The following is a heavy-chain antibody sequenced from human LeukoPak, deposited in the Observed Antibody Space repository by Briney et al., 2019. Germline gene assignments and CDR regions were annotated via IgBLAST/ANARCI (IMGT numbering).Heavy chain of an antibody. CDR2: IIPILGIA. D-gene: IGHD4-23*01. V-gene: IGHV1-69*04. J-gene: IGHJ4*02. Sequence: ASVKVSCKASGGTFSTYAVTWVRQAPGQGLEWMGRIIPILGIANYAQKFQGRVTITADKSTSTAYMELSSLRSEDTAVYYCAILTTVVTPGDYWGQGTLVTVSS. CDR3: AILTTVVTPGDY. CDR1: GGTFSTYA.